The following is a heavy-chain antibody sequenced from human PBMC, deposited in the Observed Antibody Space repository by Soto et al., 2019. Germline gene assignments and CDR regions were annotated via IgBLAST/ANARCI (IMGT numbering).Heavy chain of an antibody. J-gene: IGHJ6*02. D-gene: IGHD3-16*01. V-gene: IGHV3-30*18. CDR2: ISYDGSNK. Sequence: PGGSLRLSCAASGFTFSSYGMHWVRQAPGKGLEWVAVISYDGSNKYYADSVKGRFTISRDNSKNTLYLQMNSLRAEDTAVYYCAKSRWGNYYYYYSMDVWGQGTTVTVSS. CDR3: AKSRWGNYYYYYSMDV. CDR1: GFTFSSYG.